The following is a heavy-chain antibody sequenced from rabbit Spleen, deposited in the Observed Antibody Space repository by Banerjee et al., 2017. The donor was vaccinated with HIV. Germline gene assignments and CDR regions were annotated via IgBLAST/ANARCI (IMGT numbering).Heavy chain of an antibody. CDR3: ARDAGGFDYIDGYFNL. CDR1: GFSFSRAYY. CDR2: MYAGSSGTT. Sequence: QSLEESGGDLVKPGGTLTLTCTVSGFSFSRAYYLCWVRQAPGKGLEWIACMYAGSSGTTYYAGWAKGRFTISKTSSTTVTLQMTSLTAADKATYFCARDAGGFDYIDGYFNLWGPGTLVTVS. J-gene: IGHJ4*01. V-gene: IGHV1S40*01. D-gene: IGHD8-1*01.